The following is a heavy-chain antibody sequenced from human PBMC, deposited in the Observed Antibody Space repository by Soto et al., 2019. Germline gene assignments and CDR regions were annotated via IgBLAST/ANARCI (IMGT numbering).Heavy chain of an antibody. CDR1: SGXITTSNYY. CDR3: AREKIAVAGTVWFDP. V-gene: IGHV4-39*07. D-gene: IGHD6-19*01. Sequence: SETLXLTCTVSSGXITTSNYYWVWIRQPPGKGLEWITVINYSGSTNYNPSLKSRVTISVDTSKNQFSLKLSSVTAADTAVYYCAREKIAVAGTVWFDPWGQGTLVTVSS. J-gene: IGHJ5*02. CDR2: INYSGST.